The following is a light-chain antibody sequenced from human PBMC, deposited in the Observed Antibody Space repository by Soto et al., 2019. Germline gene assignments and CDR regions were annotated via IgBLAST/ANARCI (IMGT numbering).Light chain of an antibody. Sequence: QSALTQPASVSGSPGQSITISCTGTSSDVGGYNYVSWYQQHPGKAPKLMIYDVSNRPSGVSNRFSGSKSGNTASLTISGFQAEDEADYYCGSYTTSNSVVFGGGTQVTVL. CDR1: SSDVGGYNY. CDR2: DVS. CDR3: GSYTTSNSVV. J-gene: IGLJ2*01. V-gene: IGLV2-14*03.